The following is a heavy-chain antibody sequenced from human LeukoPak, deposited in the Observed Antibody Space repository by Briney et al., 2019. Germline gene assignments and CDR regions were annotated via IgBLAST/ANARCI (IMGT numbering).Heavy chain of an antibody. CDR2: IYYSGST. CDR3: AREEKRDGYNPDGMDV. CDR1: GGSISSGGYY. D-gene: IGHD5-24*01. J-gene: IGHJ6*02. Sequence: SETLSLTCTVSGGSISSGGYYWSWIRQHPGKGLEWIGYIYYSGSTYYNPSLKSRVTISVDTSKNQFSLKLSSVTAADTAVYYCAREEKRDGYNPDGMDVWGQGTTVTVSS. V-gene: IGHV4-31*03.